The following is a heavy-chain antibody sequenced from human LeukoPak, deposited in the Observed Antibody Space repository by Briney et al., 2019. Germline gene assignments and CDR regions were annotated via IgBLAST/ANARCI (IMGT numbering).Heavy chain of an antibody. Sequence: GGSLRLSFASSAFTVCKYWMYWVLQAPGKGREWVDKIKEDGSEINYVDSVKGRFTISRDNDKNSLYLQMNSLRVDDTAVYYCARDRGYSTFDYWGQGTLVTVSS. J-gene: IGHJ4*02. CDR3: ARDRGYSTFDY. CDR1: AFTVCKYW. V-gene: IGHV3-7*01. D-gene: IGHD4-23*01. CDR2: IKEDGSEI.